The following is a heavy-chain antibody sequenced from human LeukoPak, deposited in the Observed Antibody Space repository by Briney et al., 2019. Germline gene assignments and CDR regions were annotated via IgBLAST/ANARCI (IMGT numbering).Heavy chain of an antibody. V-gene: IGHV1-18*01. J-gene: IGHJ6*02. CDR1: GYTFTIYG. D-gene: IGHD6-19*01. CDR3: ARSGYGSGWYAVEPNCYYYGIDV. CDR2: ISTYNHNT. Sequence: GASVKVSCKASGYTFTIYGITWVRQAPGQGFEWMGWISTYNHNTDYAQKFQGRVSMTTNTSTRTAYMELRSLTSDDTAVYYCARSGYGSGWYAVEPNCYYYGIDVWGQGTTVTVSS.